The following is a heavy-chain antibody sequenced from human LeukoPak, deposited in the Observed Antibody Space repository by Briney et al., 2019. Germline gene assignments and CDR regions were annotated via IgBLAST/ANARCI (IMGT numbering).Heavy chain of an antibody. J-gene: IGHJ2*01. CDR2: TYYRSKWFS. D-gene: IGHD5-18*01. Sequence: SQTLSLTCAISGDSVSSDNAAWNWIRQSPSRGLEWLGRTYYRSKWFSVYAPSVRGRITIKPDTSRNQFSLQLNSVTPEDTAVYYCAREGGYSYSWYFYLWGRGTLVTVSS. V-gene: IGHV6-1*01. CDR3: AREGGYSYSWYFYL. CDR1: GDSVSSDNAA.